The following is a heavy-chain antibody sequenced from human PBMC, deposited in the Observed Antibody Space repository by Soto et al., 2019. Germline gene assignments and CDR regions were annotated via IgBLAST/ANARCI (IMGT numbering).Heavy chain of an antibody. CDR3: ASGACSGGSCLLRLQNWFDP. Sequence: SETLSLTCTVSGGSINSGGYYWSWIRQHPGKGLEWIGYIYNSVITYYNPSLKSRVTISLNTSENQFSLKLSSVTAADTAVYYCASGACSGGSCLLRLQNWFDPWGQGTLVTVSS. D-gene: IGHD2-15*01. CDR2: IYNSVIT. J-gene: IGHJ5*02. CDR1: GGSINSGGYY. V-gene: IGHV4-31*03.